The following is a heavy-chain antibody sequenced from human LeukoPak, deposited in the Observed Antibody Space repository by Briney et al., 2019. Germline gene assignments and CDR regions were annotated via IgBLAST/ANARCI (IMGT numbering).Heavy chain of an antibody. D-gene: IGHD1-14*01. CDR1: GGSISSYY. CDR3: ARDPELHYYFDY. Sequence: SETLSLTCTVSGGSISSYYWSWIRQPPGKGLEWIGYIYYSGSTNYNPSLKSRVTISVDTSKNQFSLKLSSVTAADTAVYYCARDPELHYYFDYWGQGTLVTVSS. V-gene: IGHV4-59*12. J-gene: IGHJ4*02. CDR2: IYYSGST.